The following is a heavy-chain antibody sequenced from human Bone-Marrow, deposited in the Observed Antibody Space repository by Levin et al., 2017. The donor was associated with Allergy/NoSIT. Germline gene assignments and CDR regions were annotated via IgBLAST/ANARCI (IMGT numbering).Heavy chain of an antibody. V-gene: IGHV1-2*02. Sequence: ASVKVSCKASGDTFTDFFIHWVRQAPGQGLEWMGWINPNSGEPKYALKFQGRVTMTRGTSVNTTYMELSSLKSDDSAVYFCACGQYDSSGYYSFFDYWGQGTLVTVSS. J-gene: IGHJ4*02. CDR2: INPNSGEP. CDR1: GDTFTDFF. D-gene: IGHD3-22*01. CDR3: ACGQYDSSGYYSFFDY.